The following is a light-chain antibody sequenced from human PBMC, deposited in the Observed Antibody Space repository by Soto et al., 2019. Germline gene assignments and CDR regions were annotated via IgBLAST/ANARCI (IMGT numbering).Light chain of an antibody. CDR3: QQYNNWPPIT. V-gene: IGKV3-15*01. CDR1: GSVSSK. CDR2: GAS. Sequence: EIGMTQSPATLSVSPGERSTLACRSSGSVSSKLAWYQQKPCQAPRLLIYGASTRATGIPARFSGSGSGTEFTLTISSLQSEDFAVYYCQQYNNWPPITFGQGTRLEIK. J-gene: IGKJ5*01.